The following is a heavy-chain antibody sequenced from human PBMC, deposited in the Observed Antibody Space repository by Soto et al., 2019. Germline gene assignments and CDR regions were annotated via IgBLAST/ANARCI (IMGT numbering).Heavy chain of an antibody. CDR2: THVDGSS. J-gene: IGHJ5*02. Sequence: SETLSLTCTVSGGSFNSEYWGWIRQPPGKTLEWIAFTHVDGSSLSNPSLRSRLTISLDTSKKQFSLELTSVTAADTAMYYCARSVFPWGQGTLVTVSS. CDR3: ARSVFP. V-gene: IGHV4-4*09. CDR1: GGSFNSEY.